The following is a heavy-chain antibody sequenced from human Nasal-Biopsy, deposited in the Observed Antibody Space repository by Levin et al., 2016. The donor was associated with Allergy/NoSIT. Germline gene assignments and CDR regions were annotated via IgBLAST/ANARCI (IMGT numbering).Heavy chain of an antibody. Sequence: GGSLRLSCSASGFILSDYTMNWVRQAPGKGLEWLSSIRGGNYNKNYADSVRGRFTISRDDARKSVYLQMDGLRPEDTAVYYCARDSNWANAMDVWGQGTKVTVSS. CDR3: ARDSNWANAMDV. D-gene: IGHD6-13*01. CDR1: GFILSDYT. CDR2: IRGGNYNK. J-gene: IGHJ6*02. V-gene: IGHV3-21*01.